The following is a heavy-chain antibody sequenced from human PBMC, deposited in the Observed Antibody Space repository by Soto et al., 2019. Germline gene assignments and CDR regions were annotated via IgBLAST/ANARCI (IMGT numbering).Heavy chain of an antibody. CDR3: ARDPTPGVDFDI. J-gene: IGHJ3*02. CDR2: IIPIFGTA. Sequence: ASVKVSCKASGGTFSSYAISWVRQAPGQGLEWMGGIIPIFGTANYAQKFQGRVTITADESTSTAYMELSSLRSEDTAVYYCARDPTPGVDFDIWGQGTMVTVSS. V-gene: IGHV1-69*13. CDR1: GGTFSSYA. D-gene: IGHD3-10*01.